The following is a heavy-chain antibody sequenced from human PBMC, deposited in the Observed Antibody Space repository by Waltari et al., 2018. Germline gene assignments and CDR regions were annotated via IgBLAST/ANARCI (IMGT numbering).Heavy chain of an antibody. J-gene: IGHJ4*02. CDR1: GFTFSSYE. CDR3: ARAQAWYYDFWSGYSSNFDY. CDR2: ISSSGSTI. D-gene: IGHD3-3*01. V-gene: IGHV3-48*03. Sequence: EVQLVESGGGLVQPGGSLRLSCAASGFTFSSYEMNWVRQALGKGREWVSYISSSGSTIYYADSVKGRFTISRDNAKNSLYLQMNSLRAEDTAVYYCARAQAWYYDFWSGYSSNFDYWGQGTLVTVSS.